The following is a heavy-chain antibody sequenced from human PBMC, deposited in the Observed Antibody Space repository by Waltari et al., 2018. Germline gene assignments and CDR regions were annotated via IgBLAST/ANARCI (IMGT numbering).Heavy chain of an antibody. J-gene: IGHJ3*02. V-gene: IGHV3-30*03. D-gene: IGHD2-2*01. CDR3: ARVSTEEDAFDI. CDR1: GFTFSSYG. Sequence: QVQLVESGGGVVQPGRSLRLSCAASGFTFSSYGMHWVRQAPGKGLEWVAVISYDGSKKYYVDSVKGRFTISRDNAKNSLYLQMNSLRAEDTAVYYCARVSTEEDAFDIWGQGTMVTVSS. CDR2: ISYDGSKK.